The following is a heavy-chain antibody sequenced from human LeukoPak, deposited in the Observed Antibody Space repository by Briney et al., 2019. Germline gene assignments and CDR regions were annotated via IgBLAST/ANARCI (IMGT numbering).Heavy chain of an antibody. CDR2: IYYSGST. J-gene: IGHJ4*02. CDR3: ARGVVIAPQTFDY. D-gene: IGHD2-21*01. Sequence: SEALSLTCTVSGDSISSYYWSWIRQPPGKGLEWIGYIYYSGSTNYNPSLKSRVTISVDTSKNQFSLKLSSVTAADTAVYYCARGVVIAPQTFDYWGQGTLVTVSS. V-gene: IGHV4-59*01. CDR1: GDSISSYY.